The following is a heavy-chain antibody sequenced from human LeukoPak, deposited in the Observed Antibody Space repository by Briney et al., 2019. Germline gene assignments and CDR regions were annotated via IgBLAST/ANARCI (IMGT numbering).Heavy chain of an antibody. D-gene: IGHD4-23*01. CDR1: RGSIGSFY. J-gene: IGHJ4*02. V-gene: IGHV4-59*01. CDR2: ISYSGNT. Sequence: PSETLSLTCTVSRGSIGSFYWSWIRQPPGKGLEWIGYISYSGNTKYNPSLKSRVTISVDTSKNQFSLKLSSVTAADTAVYYCARDYGGKFDYWGQGTLVTVSS. CDR3: ARDYGGKFDY.